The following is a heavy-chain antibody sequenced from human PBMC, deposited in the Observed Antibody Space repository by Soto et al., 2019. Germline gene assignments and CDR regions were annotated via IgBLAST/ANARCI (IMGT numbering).Heavy chain of an antibody. J-gene: IGHJ4*02. Sequence: QVQLVQSGAEVKRPGSSVKVSCKASGDTFSFYSINWVRQARGLGLEWMGRVNPILSMSNYAQRFQGRVTMTADKSTSTAYTELSGLRSEDTAMYYCATSYGSGYRAFDYWGQGALVTVSS. CDR3: ATSYGSGYRAFDY. D-gene: IGHD3-10*01. CDR2: VNPILSMS. V-gene: IGHV1-69*04. CDR1: GDTFSFYS.